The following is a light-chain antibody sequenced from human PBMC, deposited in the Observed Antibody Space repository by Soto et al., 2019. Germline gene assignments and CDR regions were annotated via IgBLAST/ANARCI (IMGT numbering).Light chain of an antibody. CDR1: QSFRGL. Sequence: EVVLTQSPVTLSLSPGERATLSCRASQSFRGLLAWYQQKPGQAPRLLIYDAYNRATGIPPRFSGSGSGTDGTLTISSLEKEDSAVYYCQQRHMWTITFGQGTRLEIK. J-gene: IGKJ5*01. CDR2: DAY. V-gene: IGKV3-11*01. CDR3: QQRHMWTIT.